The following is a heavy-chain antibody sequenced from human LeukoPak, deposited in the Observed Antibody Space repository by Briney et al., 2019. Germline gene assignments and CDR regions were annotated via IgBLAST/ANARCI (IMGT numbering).Heavy chain of an antibody. D-gene: IGHD6-19*01. Sequence: PSETLSLTCTVSGGSINNYYWSWIRQPAGKGLEWIGRIYSSGNTDDNPSLKSRVTISVDTSKNQFSLHLRFVTAADTALYYCARTPGITVAGRFFDYRGQGIQVTVSS. V-gene: IGHV4-4*07. CDR2: IYSSGNT. CDR1: GGSINNYY. CDR3: ARTPGITVAGRFFDY. J-gene: IGHJ4*02.